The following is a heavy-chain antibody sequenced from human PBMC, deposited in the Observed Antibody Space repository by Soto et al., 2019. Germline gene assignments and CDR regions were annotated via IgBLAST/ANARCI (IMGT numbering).Heavy chain of an antibody. J-gene: IGHJ3*02. V-gene: IGHV1-8*01. Sequence: ASVKVSCKASGYTFTSYDINWVRQATGQGLEWMGWMNPNSGNTGYAQKFQGRVTMTRNTSISTAYMELSSLRSEDTAVYYCARLWYCSSTSCYAAEGAFEIWGQGTMVTVSS. CDR1: GYTFTSYD. CDR2: MNPNSGNT. CDR3: ARLWYCSSTSCYAAEGAFEI. D-gene: IGHD2-2*01.